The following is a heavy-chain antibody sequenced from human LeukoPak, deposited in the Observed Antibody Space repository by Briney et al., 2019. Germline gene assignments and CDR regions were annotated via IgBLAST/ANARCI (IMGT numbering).Heavy chain of an antibody. CDR1: GFTFSSYA. CDR2: ISGSGGST. CDR3: AKDRLSYSSSS. V-gene: IGHV3-23*01. D-gene: IGHD6-6*01. J-gene: IGHJ4*02. Sequence: GGSLRLSCAASGFTFSSYAMGWVRQAPGKGLEWVSAISGSGGSTYYADSVKGRFTISRDNSKNTLYLQMNSLRAEDTAVYYCAKDRLSYSSSSWGQGTLVTVSS.